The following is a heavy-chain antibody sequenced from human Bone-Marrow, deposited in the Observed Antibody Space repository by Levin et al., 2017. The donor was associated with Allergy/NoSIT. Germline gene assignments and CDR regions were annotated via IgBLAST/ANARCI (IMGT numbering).Heavy chain of an antibody. J-gene: IGHJ6*03. D-gene: IGHD6-19*01. CDR1: GFTFSSYA. V-gene: IGHV3-23*01. CDR2: ISGSGATT. Sequence: PGGSLLLSCAASGFTFSSYAMSWVRQAPGPFLSFVSAISGSGATTYYADSVKGRFTISRDNSKNTLYLQLNSLGAEDTAVYYCAKHPAVGSYYYMDVWGKGTTVTVSS. CDR3: AKHPAVGSYYYMDV.